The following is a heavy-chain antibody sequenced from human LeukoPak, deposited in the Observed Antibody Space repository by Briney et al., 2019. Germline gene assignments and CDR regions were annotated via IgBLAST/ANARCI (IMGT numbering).Heavy chain of an antibody. CDR1: GGSISSSSYY. V-gene: IGHV4-39*07. CDR2: IYYSGST. Sequence: SETLSLTCTVSGGSISSSSYYWGWIRQPPGKGLEWIGSIYYSGSTYYNPPLKSRVTISVDTSKNQFSLKLSSVTAADTAVYYCARGWNKLLYDYWGQGTLVTVSS. D-gene: IGHD3-10*01. CDR3: ARGWNKLLYDY. J-gene: IGHJ4*02.